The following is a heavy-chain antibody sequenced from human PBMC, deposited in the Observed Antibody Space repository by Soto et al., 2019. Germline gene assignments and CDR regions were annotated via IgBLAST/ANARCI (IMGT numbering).Heavy chain of an antibody. CDR1: GFTFSSYS. V-gene: IGHV3-21*06. Sequence: EVQLVESGGGLVKPGGSLRLSCAASGFTFSSYSFNWVRQAPGKGLEWVSIITPTSTFISYADSVRGRFTISRDNAKNSLYLQMDSLGAGDTAVYYCARAWGNDWYGDYWGQGTLVTVSS. D-gene: IGHD3-9*01. CDR3: ARAWGNDWYGDY. CDR2: ITPTSTFI. J-gene: IGHJ4*02.